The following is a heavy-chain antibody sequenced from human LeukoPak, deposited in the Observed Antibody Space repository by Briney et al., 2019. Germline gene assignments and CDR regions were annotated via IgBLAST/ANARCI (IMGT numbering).Heavy chain of an antibody. CDR3: AISLGIAEDY. Sequence: SETLSLTCAVYGVSFSGYYWSWIRQPPGKGLEWIGEINHSGSTNYNPSLKSRVTISVDTSKNQFSLKLSSVTAADTAVYYCAISLGIAEDYWGQGTLVTVSS. CDR1: GVSFSGYY. V-gene: IGHV4-34*01. J-gene: IGHJ4*02. CDR2: INHSGST. D-gene: IGHD6-13*01.